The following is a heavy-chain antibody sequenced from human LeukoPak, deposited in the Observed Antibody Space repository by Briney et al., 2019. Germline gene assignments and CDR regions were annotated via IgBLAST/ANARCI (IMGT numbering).Heavy chain of an antibody. J-gene: IGHJ5*02. D-gene: IGHD5-12*01. CDR3: ARVQRGYSGSTTPQNSWFDP. CDR1: GYSISSGYY. V-gene: IGHV4-38-2*02. CDR2: IYHNRNT. Sequence: MPSETLSLTCTVSGYSISSGYYWGWIRQPPGEGLEWIGGIYHNRNTYYNPSLKRRVTTAVDTSNNQFSRKHRSVTAADTAVYYCARVQRGYSGSTTPQNSWFDPWGQGTLVTVSS.